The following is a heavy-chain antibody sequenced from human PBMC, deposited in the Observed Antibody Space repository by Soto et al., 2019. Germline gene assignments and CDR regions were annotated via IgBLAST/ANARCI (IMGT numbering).Heavy chain of an antibody. CDR3: ARRTVNIRTFYSGLKTHCFDY. V-gene: IGHV4-39*01. CDR2: IYYSGST. D-gene: IGHD6-19*01. Sequence: QLQLHESGPGLVKPSETLSLTCAVSGDSMSSSDYYWGWIRQPPGKGLEWIGSIYYSGSTYYNPSLQGRVAISVDTSKNQFSLKLKSVTAADTAISYCARRTVNIRTFYSGLKTHCFDYWGQGAPVTVSS. J-gene: IGHJ4*02. CDR1: GDSMSSSDYY.